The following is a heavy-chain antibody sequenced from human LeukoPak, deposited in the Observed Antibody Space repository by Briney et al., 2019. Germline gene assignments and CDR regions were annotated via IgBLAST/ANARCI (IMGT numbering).Heavy chain of an antibody. Sequence: GGSLRLSCAASGFTFRSFGMHFVRQAPGKGLEWVAFIRFDGSNQYYTDSVKGRFTISRDNSNHTLFLQMNNLRGDDTAVYLCAKGYGESHFDSWGQGTLVTVSS. D-gene: IGHD5-18*01. V-gene: IGHV3-30*02. CDR2: IRFDGSNQ. CDR3: AKGYGESHFDS. CDR1: GFTFRSFG. J-gene: IGHJ4*02.